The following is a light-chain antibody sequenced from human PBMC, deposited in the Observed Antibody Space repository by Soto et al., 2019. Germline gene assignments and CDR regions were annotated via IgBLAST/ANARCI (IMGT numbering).Light chain of an antibody. V-gene: IGKV3-20*01. CDR3: QQYGSSPWT. CDR2: GAT. CDR1: QTVSSFY. Sequence: EIVLTQSPGTLSLSPGERVTLSCGPSQTVSSFYLAGYQQKPGQALRLLIYGATSRATGIPDRFSGSGSGTDFSLTISRLEPEDFAVYYCQQYGSSPWTFGQGTKVEIK. J-gene: IGKJ1*01.